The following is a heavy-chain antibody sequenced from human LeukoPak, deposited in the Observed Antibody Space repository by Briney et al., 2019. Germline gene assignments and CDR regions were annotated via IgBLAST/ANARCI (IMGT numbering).Heavy chain of an antibody. J-gene: IGHJ5*02. V-gene: IGHV4-39*01. CDR1: GGSISSSSYY. CDR2: IYYSGST. CDR3: ARIPITIFGVVSYRNWFDP. Sequence: SETLSLTCTVSGGSISSSSYYWGWIRQPPGKGLEWIGSIYYSGSTYYNPSLKSRVTIFVDTSKNQFSLKLSSVTAADTAVYYCARIPITIFGVVSYRNWFDPWGQGTLVTVSS. D-gene: IGHD3-3*01.